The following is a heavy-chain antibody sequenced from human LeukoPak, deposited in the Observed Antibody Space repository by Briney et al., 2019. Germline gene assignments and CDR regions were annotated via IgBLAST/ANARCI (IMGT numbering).Heavy chain of an antibody. D-gene: IGHD5-24*01. CDR2: IYYSGST. CDR3: ARVLGGRDGYNNAFDY. Sequence: PSETLSLTCTVSGGSISSSSYYWGWIRQPPGKGLEWIVSIYYSGSTYYNPSLKSRVTISVDTSKIQFSLKLSSVTAADTAVYYCARVLGGRDGYNNAFDYWGQGTLVTVSS. J-gene: IGHJ4*02. V-gene: IGHV4-39*07. CDR1: GGSISSSSYY.